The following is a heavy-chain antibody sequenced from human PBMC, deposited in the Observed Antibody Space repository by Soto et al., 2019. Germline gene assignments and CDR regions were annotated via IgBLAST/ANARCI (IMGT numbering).Heavy chain of an antibody. CDR3: ARGIQEGFDA. CDR1: GDSITDGDYY. Sequence: LSLTCTVSGDSITDGDYYWSWIRQPPGKDLEWIAYIYYNGIIHYNPSLKSRVTISLDPSKNQFSLTMTSVTDADTAVYSCARGIQEGFDAWGQGTLVTVSS. J-gene: IGHJ5*02. V-gene: IGHV4-30-4*01. D-gene: IGHD5-18*01. CDR2: IYYNGII.